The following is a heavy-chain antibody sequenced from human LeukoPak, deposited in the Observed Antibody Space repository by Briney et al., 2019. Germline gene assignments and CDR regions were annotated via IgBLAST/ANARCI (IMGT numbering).Heavy chain of an antibody. D-gene: IGHD3-22*01. Sequence: GRSLRLSCAASGFTFSSYAMSWVRQAPGKGLEWVSAISGSGGSTYYADSVKGRFTISRDNSKNTLYLQMNSLRAEDTAVYYCAKERAYYYDSSGYYPDAFDIWGQGTMVTVSS. CDR2: ISGSGGST. V-gene: IGHV3-23*01. J-gene: IGHJ3*02. CDR1: GFTFSSYA. CDR3: AKERAYYYDSSGYYPDAFDI.